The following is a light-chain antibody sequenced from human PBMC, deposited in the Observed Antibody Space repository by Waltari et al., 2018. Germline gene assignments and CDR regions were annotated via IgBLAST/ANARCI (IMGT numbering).Light chain of an antibody. V-gene: IGKV1-12*01. CDR2: ATS. J-gene: IGKJ5*01. CDR1: QNIDTG. CDR3: QQASSFLLT. Sequence: DILLTQSPSSVSASVGDRVNISCRASQNIDTGLAWYQQKPGKAPKLLIYATSSLQSGVPSRFSGTGSETEFTLSISSLQPDDFATYYCQQASSFLLTFGQGTRLEI.